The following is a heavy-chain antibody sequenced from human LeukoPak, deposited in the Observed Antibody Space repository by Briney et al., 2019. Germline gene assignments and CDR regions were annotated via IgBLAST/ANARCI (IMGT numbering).Heavy chain of an antibody. CDR1: GFTFDDYG. CDR3: ARAKCSSTSCYGNYYYYMDV. V-gene: IGHV3-20*04. J-gene: IGHJ6*03. Sequence: RTGGSLRLSCAASGFTFDDYGMSWVRQAPGKGLEWVSGINWNGGGTGYADSVKGRFTISRDNAKNSLYLQMNSLRAEDTALYYCARAKCSSTSCYGNYYYYMDVWGKGTTVTVSS. CDR2: INWNGGGT. D-gene: IGHD2-2*01.